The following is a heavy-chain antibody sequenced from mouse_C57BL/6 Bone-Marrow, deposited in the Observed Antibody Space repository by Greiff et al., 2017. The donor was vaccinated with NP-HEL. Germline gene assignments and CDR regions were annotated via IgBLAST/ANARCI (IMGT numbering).Heavy chain of an antibody. CDR1: GYTFTSYW. CDR3: AEEGYGSSWAY. D-gene: IGHD1-1*01. Sequence: VQLQQPGAELVRPGTSVKLSCKASGYTFTSYWMHWVKQRPGQGLEWIGVIDPSDSYTNYIQKFKGKATLTVDTSSSTAYMQLSSLTSEDSAVYYCAEEGYGSSWAYWGQGTLVTVSA. J-gene: IGHJ3*01. V-gene: IGHV1-59*01. CDR2: IDPSDSYT.